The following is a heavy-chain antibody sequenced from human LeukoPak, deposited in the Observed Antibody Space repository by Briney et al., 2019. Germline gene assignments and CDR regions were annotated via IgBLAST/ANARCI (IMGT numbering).Heavy chain of an antibody. V-gene: IGHV3-48*03. D-gene: IGHD4/OR15-4a*01. CDR1: GFTFSSYE. Sequence: QPGGSLRLSCATSGFTFSSYEMNWVRQAPGKGLEWVSYISSSGSTIYYADSVKGRFTISRDNAKNSLYLQMNSLRAEDTAVYYCARLHGAYPFDSWGQGTLVTVSS. CDR2: ISSSGSTI. J-gene: IGHJ4*02. CDR3: ARLHGAYPFDS.